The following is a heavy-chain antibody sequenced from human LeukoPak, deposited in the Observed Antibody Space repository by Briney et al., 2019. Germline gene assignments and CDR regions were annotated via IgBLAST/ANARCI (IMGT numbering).Heavy chain of an antibody. CDR2: ISYDGSNK. CDR3: ARYILAYYYDN. Sequence: PGGSLRLSCAASGFTFSSYAMHWVRQAPGKELEWVAVISYDGSNKYYADSVKGRFTISRDNSKNTLYLQMNSLRAEDTAVYYCARYILAYYYDNWGQGTLVTVSS. CDR1: GFTFSSYA. J-gene: IGHJ4*02. V-gene: IGHV3-30-3*01.